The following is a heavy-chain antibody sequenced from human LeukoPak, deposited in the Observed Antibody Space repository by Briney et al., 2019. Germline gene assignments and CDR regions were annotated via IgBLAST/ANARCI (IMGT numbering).Heavy chain of an antibody. CDR2: INSDGSST. Sequence: PGGSLRLSCAASGFTFSSYWMHWVRQAPGKGLVWVSRINSDGSSTSYADSVKGRFTISRDNAKNSLYLQMNSLRAEDTAVYYCARDHIGASAHEDAFDIWGQGTMVTVSS. CDR1: GFTFSSYW. CDR3: ARDHIGASAHEDAFDI. J-gene: IGHJ3*02. D-gene: IGHD5-12*01. V-gene: IGHV3-74*01.